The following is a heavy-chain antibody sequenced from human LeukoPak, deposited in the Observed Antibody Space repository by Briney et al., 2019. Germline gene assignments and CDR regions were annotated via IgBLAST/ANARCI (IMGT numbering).Heavy chain of an antibody. Sequence: PSGTLSLTCAVSGGSLSISDWWSWARQPPGGGLEWIGSIYRSEDANCNPSLKSRVTMSLDKSKNQFSLKLSSVTAADTAVYYCARDPHCGSTNCPFDYWGQGTLVIVSS. CDR3: ARDPHCGSTNCPFDY. J-gene: IGHJ4*02. CDR1: GGSLSISDW. V-gene: IGHV4-4*02. D-gene: IGHD2-2*01. CDR2: IYRSEDA.